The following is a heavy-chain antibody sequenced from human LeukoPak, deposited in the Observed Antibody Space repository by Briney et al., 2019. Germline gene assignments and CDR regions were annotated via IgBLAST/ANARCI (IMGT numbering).Heavy chain of an antibody. CDR2: INHSGST. CDR1: GASFKYYY. CDR3: ARVVGWNYGSGSYYYYYMDV. D-gene: IGHD3-10*01. J-gene: IGHJ6*03. Sequence: PSQTLSLTCAVYGASFKYYYWSWIRQSPGKGLEWIGEINHSGSTNYNPSLKSRVAMSVDTSKNQFSLKLSSVTAADTAVYYCARVVGWNYGSGSYYYYYMDVWGKGTTVTVSS. V-gene: IGHV4-34*01.